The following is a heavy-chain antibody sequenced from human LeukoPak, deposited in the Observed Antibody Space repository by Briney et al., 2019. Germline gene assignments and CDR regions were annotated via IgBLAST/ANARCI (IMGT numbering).Heavy chain of an antibody. CDR1: GASMTTYY. V-gene: IGHV4-4*07. J-gene: IGHJ4*02. CDR2: IFASGSA. D-gene: IGHD2-8*01. Sequence: SETLSLTCSVSGASMTTYYWSWIRQPAGKGLEYIGRIFASGSASYNIALKSRVTMAIDTSQHQFSLRLKSVTAADTALYFCARGGKVNGVKLFYYFELWGQGSLVTVSS. CDR3: ARGGKVNGVKLFYYFEL.